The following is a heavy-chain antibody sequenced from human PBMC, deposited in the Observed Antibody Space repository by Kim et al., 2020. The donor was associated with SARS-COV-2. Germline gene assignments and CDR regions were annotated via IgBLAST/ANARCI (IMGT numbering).Heavy chain of an antibody. CDR3: ARDRLDSYGSNYYYYYGMDV. J-gene: IGHJ6*02. D-gene: IGHD5-18*01. Sequence: GGSLRLSCAASGFTVSSNYMSWVRQAPGKGLEWVSVIYSGGSTYYADSVKDRFTISRDNSKNTLYLQMNSLRAEDTAVYYCARDRLDSYGSNYYYYYGMDVWGQGTTVTVSS. CDR2: IYSGGST. V-gene: IGHV3-53*01. CDR1: GFTVSSNY.